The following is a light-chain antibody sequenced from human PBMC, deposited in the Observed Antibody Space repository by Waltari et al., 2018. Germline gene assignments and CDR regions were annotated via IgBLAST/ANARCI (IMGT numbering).Light chain of an antibody. V-gene: IGKV3-11*01. CDR2: DTS. Sequence: EIVLTQSPVTLSLSPGERATLSCRASQSVDSYLAWYQQKRGQPPRLLIYDTSNRATGIPARFSGSGSGTDFTLTISSLELDDFAVYFCQLRIKWPPEITFGQGTRLEIK. J-gene: IGKJ5*01. CDR3: QLRIKWPPEIT. CDR1: QSVDSY.